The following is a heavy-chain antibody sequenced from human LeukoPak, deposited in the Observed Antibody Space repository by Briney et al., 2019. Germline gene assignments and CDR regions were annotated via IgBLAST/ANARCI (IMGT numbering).Heavy chain of an antibody. D-gene: IGHD3-22*01. CDR1: GGSVSSTTYY. CDR2: VFYSGTT. V-gene: IGHV4-39*01. Sequence: SETLSLTCTVSGGSVSSTTYYWGWIRQPPGKALEWIGSVFYSGTTYYNPSLKSRVTMSVDTSKNQFSLNLNSVTAADTAVYYCGTVIENWFDPWGHGTLVTVCS. J-gene: IGHJ5*02. CDR3: GTVIENWFDP.